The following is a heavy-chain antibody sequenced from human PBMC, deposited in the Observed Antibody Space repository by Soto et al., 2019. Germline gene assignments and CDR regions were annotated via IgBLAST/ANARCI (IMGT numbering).Heavy chain of an antibody. D-gene: IGHD5-12*01. CDR3: AKGSIEYSASVDY. Sequence: EVQLLESGGGLIQPGGSLRLSCSASGFSFNSYAMMWVRQAPGKGLEWVSVISGSGGSSYFADSAKGRFTISRDNSKNMLYLEMTSLRAEDTARYFCAKGSIEYSASVDYWGQGTLVIVSS. CDR1: GFSFNSYA. J-gene: IGHJ4*02. V-gene: IGHV3-23*01. CDR2: ISGSGGSS.